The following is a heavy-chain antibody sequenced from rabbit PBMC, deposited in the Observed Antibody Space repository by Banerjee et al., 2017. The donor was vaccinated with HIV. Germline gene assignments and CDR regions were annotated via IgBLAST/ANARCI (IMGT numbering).Heavy chain of an antibody. J-gene: IGHJ4*01. CDR1: GFSFSSSYY. CDR2: IYAGSSGST. D-gene: IGHD2-1*01. V-gene: IGHV1S40*01. Sequence: QSLEESGGGLVKPEGSLTLTCTASGFSFSSSYYMCWVRQAPGKGLEWIGCIYAGSSGSTYYASWAKGRFTISKTSSTTVTLQMTSLTAADTATYFCVSYDDYGDRNLWGQGTLVTV. CDR3: VSYDDYGDRNL.